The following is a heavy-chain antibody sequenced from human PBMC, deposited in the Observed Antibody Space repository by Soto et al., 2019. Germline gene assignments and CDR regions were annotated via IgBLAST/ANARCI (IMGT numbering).Heavy chain of an antibody. J-gene: IGHJ5*02. CDR1: GFTFSSYA. V-gene: IGHV3-64D*08. Sequence: PGGSLRLSCSASGFTFSSYAMHWVRQAPGKGLEYVSAISSNGGSTYYADSVKGRFTISRDNSKNTLYLQMSSLRAEDTAVYYWVISPVGFGDFEINGFDPGGKETLITVP. D-gene: IGHD3-10*01. CDR3: VISPVGFGDFEINGFDP. CDR2: ISSNGGST.